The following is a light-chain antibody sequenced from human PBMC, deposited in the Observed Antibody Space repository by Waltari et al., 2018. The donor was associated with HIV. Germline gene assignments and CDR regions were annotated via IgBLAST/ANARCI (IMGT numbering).Light chain of an antibody. V-gene: IGLV2-8*01. Sequence: QSALTQPPSASGSPGQSVTISCTGTSSDLGAYNYVSRYQKHPDKPPKLMIYDVSKRPSGVPDRFSGSKSGNTASLTVSGLQPEDEAYYYCSSFTNPKTVIFGGGTRVTVL. CDR3: SSFTNPKTVI. CDR2: DVS. CDR1: SSDLGAYNY. J-gene: IGLJ2*01.